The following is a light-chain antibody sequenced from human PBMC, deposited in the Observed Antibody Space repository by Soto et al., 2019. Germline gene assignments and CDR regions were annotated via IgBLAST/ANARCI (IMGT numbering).Light chain of an antibody. V-gene: IGKV1-6*01. CDR2: AAS. CDR3: LQLYNFSWT. CDR1: ESIRIH. Sequence: MTQSPSSLSASLGDRDSIICRASESIRIHLNWYQQKPGKAPRLLIFAASNLQSGVPSRFSGSGSGTDFTLTISRLQPEDFATYYCLQLYNFSWTFGQGTKVDIK. J-gene: IGKJ1*01.